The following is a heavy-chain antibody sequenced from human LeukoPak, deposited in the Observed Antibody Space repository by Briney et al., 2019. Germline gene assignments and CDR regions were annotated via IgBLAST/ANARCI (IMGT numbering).Heavy chain of an antibody. V-gene: IGHV4-59*02. J-gene: IGHJ4*02. CDR2: IYYSRST. CDR3: ARGWDYYDTSGYRTSFNY. D-gene: IGHD3-22*01. Sequence: SETLCLTCTVSGASVSSSYWSWIRQPPGKGLEWIGYIYYSRSTNYNPSLKSRVTISVDTSKNQFSLKLSSVTAADTAVYYCARGWDYYDTSGYRTSFNYWGQGTLVTVSS. CDR1: GASVSSSY.